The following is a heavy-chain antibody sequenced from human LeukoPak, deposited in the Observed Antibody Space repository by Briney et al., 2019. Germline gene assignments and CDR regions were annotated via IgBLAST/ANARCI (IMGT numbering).Heavy chain of an antibody. V-gene: IGHV1-8*03. Sequence: ASVKVSCKASGVTFTSYDIHWVRQAPGQGREWMGWVSPQSGDTGYAQKFQGRITITRDTAISTAYMELSSLRSEDTAVYYCARAIMTYDFLSGYYPNWLDPWGQGTLVTVSS. J-gene: IGHJ5*02. D-gene: IGHD3-3*01. CDR3: ARAIMTYDFLSGYYPNWLDP. CDR2: VSPQSGDT. CDR1: GVTFTSYD.